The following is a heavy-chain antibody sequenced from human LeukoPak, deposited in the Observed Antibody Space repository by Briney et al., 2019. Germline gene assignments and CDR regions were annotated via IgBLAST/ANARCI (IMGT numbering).Heavy chain of an antibody. CDR2: VHLSGRT. CDR1: GGSISSTNW. D-gene: IGHD5-18*01. Sequence: PSETLSLTCGVSGGSISSTNWWTWVRQPPGEGLEWIGEVHLSGRTNYNPSLESRVTMSVDMSENHISLKLTSVTAADTAVYCCARQVLHTAMDYWGQGTLVSVSS. V-gene: IGHV4-4*01. CDR3: ARQVLHTAMDY. J-gene: IGHJ4*02.